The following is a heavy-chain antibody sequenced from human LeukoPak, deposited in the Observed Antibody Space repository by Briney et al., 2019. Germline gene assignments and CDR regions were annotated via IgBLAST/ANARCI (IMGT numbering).Heavy chain of an antibody. CDR2: IYYSGTT. J-gene: IGHJ4*02. CDR1: GGSISSHY. Sequence: SETLSLTCTVSGGSISSHYWSWTRQPPGKGLEWIGYIYYSGTTNYNPSLKSRVTISVDTSKNQFSLKLSSVTAADTAVYYCARGVYIAAAQYGYWGQGTLVTVSS. D-gene: IGHD6-13*01. V-gene: IGHV4-59*11. CDR3: ARGVYIAAAQYGY.